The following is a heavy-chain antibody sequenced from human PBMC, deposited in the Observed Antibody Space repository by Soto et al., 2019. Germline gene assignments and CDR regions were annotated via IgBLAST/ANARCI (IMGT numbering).Heavy chain of an antibody. CDR1: GYTFTGYY. D-gene: IGHD5-12*01. CDR3: ARTRGGYNAHYYGMDV. J-gene: IGHJ6*02. Sequence: ASVKVSCKASGYTFTGYYMHWVRQAPGQGLEWMGWINPNSGGTNYAQKFQGWVTMTRDTSISTAYMELSRLRSDDTAVYYCARTRGGYNAHYYGMDVWGQVTTVTVSS. V-gene: IGHV1-2*04. CDR2: INPNSGGT.